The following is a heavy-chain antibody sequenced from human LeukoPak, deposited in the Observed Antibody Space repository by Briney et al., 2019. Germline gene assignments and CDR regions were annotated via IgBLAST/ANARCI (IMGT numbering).Heavy chain of an antibody. CDR2: IYTSGST. CDR1: GGSISSYY. V-gene: IGHV4-4*07. D-gene: IGHD6-19*01. Sequence: SETLSLTCTVSGGSISSYYWSWIRQPAGKGLEWIGRIYTSGSTNYNPSLTSRVTMSVDTSKNQFSLKLSSVTAADTAVYYCARDKYGSGWSSGARDYWGQGALVTVSP. CDR3: ARDKYGSGWSSGARDY. J-gene: IGHJ4*02.